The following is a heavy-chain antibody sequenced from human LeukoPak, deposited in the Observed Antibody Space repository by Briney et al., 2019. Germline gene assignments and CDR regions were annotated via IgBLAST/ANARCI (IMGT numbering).Heavy chain of an antibody. CDR1: GGFIVSSNY. CDR2: IYSSGST. J-gene: IGHJ4*02. CDR3: ARSNCNSCYLGVWYYFDY. Sequence: GGSLRLSCAASGGFIVSSNYMSWVRQAPGKGLERVSVIYSSGSTYYADSVKGRFTISRDNSKNALYLQMNSLRAEDTAVYYCARSNCNSCYLGVWYYFDYWGQGALVTVSS. D-gene: IGHD1/OR15-1a*01. V-gene: IGHV3-66*01.